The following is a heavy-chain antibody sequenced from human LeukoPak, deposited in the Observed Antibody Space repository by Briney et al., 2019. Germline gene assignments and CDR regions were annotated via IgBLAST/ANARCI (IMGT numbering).Heavy chain of an antibody. V-gene: IGHV4-59*01. CDR1: GGSISSYY. CDR2: IYYSGST. J-gene: IGHJ5*02. CDR3: ARYLTISSSYNWFDP. D-gene: IGHD3-3*01. Sequence: SETLSLTCTVSGGSISSYYWSWIRQPPGKGLEWIGYIYYSGSTNYNPSLKSRVTISVDTSKNQFSLKLSSVTAADTAVYYCARYLTISSSYNWFDPWGQGTLVTVSS.